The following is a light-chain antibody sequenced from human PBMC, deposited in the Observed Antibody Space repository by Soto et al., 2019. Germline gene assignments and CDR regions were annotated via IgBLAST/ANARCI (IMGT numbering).Light chain of an antibody. V-gene: IGLV1-40*01. CDR1: TSNLGAGYD. Sequence: QAVLTQPPSVSGAPGQRVTLSCTGNTSNLGAGYDVPWYQQLPGAAPKLVIFGNRNRPSGVPERFSGSKSGTSASLAITGLQAEDEADYYCQSYDSSLGVAFGGGTQLTVL. CDR3: QSYDSSLGVA. J-gene: IGLJ2*01. CDR2: GNR.